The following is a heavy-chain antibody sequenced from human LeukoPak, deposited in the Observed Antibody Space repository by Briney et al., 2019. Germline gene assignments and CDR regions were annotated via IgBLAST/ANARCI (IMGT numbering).Heavy chain of an antibody. V-gene: IGHV3-30-3*01. CDR2: ISYDGSNK. CDR3: ATLCTDGYY. D-gene: IGHD5-24*01. J-gene: IGHJ4*02. CDR1: GFTFSSYA. Sequence: GGSLRLSCAASGFTFSSYAMHWVRQAPGKGLEWVAVISYDGSNKYYADSVKGRFTISRDNSKNTLYLQMNSLRAEDTAVYYCATLCTDGYYWGQGTLVTVSS.